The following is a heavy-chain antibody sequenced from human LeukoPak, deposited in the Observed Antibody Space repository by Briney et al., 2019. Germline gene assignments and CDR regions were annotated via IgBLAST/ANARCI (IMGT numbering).Heavy chain of an antibody. V-gene: IGHV3-48*04. CDR3: ARDFGSSTSPYYFDY. CDR2: ISSSSSTI. CDR1: GFTFSSYS. D-gene: IGHD2-2*01. Sequence: GGSLRLSCAASGFTFSSYSMNWVRRAPGKGREWVSYISSSSSTIYYADSVKGRFTISRDNAKNSLYLQMNSLRAEDTAVYYCARDFGSSTSPYYFDYWGQGTLVTVSS. J-gene: IGHJ4*02.